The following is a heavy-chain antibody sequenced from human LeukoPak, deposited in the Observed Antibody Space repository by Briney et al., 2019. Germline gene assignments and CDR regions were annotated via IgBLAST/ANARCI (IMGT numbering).Heavy chain of an antibody. CDR2: IYSGGST. V-gene: IGHV3-66*01. CDR1: GFTVSSNY. D-gene: IGHD5-18*01. Sequence: SLRLSCAASGFTVSSNYMSWVRRAPGEGLEWVSGIYSGGSTNYADSVKGRFTISRDNSKNTLYLQINSLRAEDTAVYYCVTASFDYWGQGTLVTVSS. CDR3: VTASFDY. J-gene: IGHJ4*02.